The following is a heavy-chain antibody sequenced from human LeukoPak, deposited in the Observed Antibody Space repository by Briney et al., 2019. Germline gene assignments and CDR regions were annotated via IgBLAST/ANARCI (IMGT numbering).Heavy chain of an antibody. CDR1: GFTFSSYS. J-gene: IGHJ6*02. Sequence: PGGPLRLSCAASGFTFSSYSMNWVRQAPGKGLEWVSSISSSSSYIYYADSVKGRFTISRDNAKNSLYLQMNSLRAEDTAVYYCARVGDGYNNYYYYGMDVWGQGTTVTVSS. D-gene: IGHD5-24*01. V-gene: IGHV3-21*01. CDR2: ISSSSSYI. CDR3: ARVGDGYNNYYYYGMDV.